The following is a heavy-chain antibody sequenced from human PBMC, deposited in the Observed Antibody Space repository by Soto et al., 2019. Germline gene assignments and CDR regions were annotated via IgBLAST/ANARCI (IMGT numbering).Heavy chain of an antibody. D-gene: IGHD6-19*01. CDR3: AGWIEVAGNSDY. J-gene: IGHJ4*02. Sequence: ASVKVSCKASGYTFTSYGISWVRQAPGQGLEWMGWISAYNGNTNYAQKLQGRVTMTTDTSTSTAYMELRSLRSDDTAVYYCAGWIEVAGNSDYWGQGTLATVSS. V-gene: IGHV1-18*01. CDR2: ISAYNGNT. CDR1: GYTFTSYG.